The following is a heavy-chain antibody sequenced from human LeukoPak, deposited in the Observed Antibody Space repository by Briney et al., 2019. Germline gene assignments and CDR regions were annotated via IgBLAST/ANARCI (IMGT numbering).Heavy chain of an antibody. J-gene: IGHJ4*02. CDR1: GYTLTELS. CDR2: FDPEDGET. Sequence: ASVKVSCKVSGYTLTELSMHWVRQAPGKGLEWMGGFDPEDGETIYAQKFQGRVTMTEDTSTDTVYIELSSLRSEDTAVYYCATDAGRVLRYFDWLFAFDYWGQGTLVTVSS. V-gene: IGHV1-24*01. CDR3: ATDAGRVLRYFDWLFAFDY. D-gene: IGHD3-9*01.